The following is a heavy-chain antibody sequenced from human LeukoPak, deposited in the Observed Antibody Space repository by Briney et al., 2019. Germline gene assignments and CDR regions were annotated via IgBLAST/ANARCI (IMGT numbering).Heavy chain of an antibody. V-gene: IGHV4-59*08. D-gene: IGHD5-12*01. Sequence: SETLSFTGTVSGGSFNPYYWIWVRQPPGKGLEWIVYIHYTGYTNYNPSLKSRGTMSLDTSKNQFSLNLNSVTAADTAVYYCARHSYSGYDRLFDYWGQGIPVTVSS. CDR2: IHYTGYT. CDR1: GGSFNPYY. CDR3: ARHSYSGYDRLFDY. J-gene: IGHJ4*02.